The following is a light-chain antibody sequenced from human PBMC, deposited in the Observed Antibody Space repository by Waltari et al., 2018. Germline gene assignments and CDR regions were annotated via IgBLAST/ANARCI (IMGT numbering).Light chain of an antibody. CDR1: QGISSY. CDR2: AAS. J-gene: IGKJ5*01. Sequence: AIQMTQSPSSLSASIGDRVTITCRASQGISSYLAWNQQKPGTAPKLLIYAASTLQSGVPSRFSGSGSGTDFTLTISCLQSEDFATYYCQQYYSYLPITFGQGTRLDLK. V-gene: IGKV1-8*01. CDR3: QQYYSYLPIT.